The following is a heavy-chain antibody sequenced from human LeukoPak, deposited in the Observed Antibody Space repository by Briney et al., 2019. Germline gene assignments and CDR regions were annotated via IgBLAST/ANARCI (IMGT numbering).Heavy chain of an antibody. CDR1: GYSIRSGYH. Sequence: PSETLSLTCSVSGYSIRSGYHWAWIRQSPGKGLEWIGSIYQSGSTYDNPSLRSRVTISVDTSKNQFSLKLSSVTAADTAVYYCARKDYYDSSGAFDYWGQGTLVTVSS. J-gene: IGHJ4*02. V-gene: IGHV4-38-2*02. CDR2: IYQSGST. CDR3: ARKDYYDSSGAFDY. D-gene: IGHD3-22*01.